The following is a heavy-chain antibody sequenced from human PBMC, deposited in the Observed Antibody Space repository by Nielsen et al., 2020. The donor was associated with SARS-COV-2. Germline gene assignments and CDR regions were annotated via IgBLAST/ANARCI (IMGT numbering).Heavy chain of an antibody. CDR2: MNNNNGNT. Sequence: ASVKVSCKASGYTFTGYYIHWVGQAAGKGVEWMGWMNNNNGNTKYAQKFQDWVTMTRDTSINTAYIELSRLRSDDMAVYFCARRGHDNSGYYWDYWGQGTLVTVSS. J-gene: IGHJ4*02. CDR3: ARRGHDNSGYYWDY. D-gene: IGHD3-22*01. V-gene: IGHV1-2*04. CDR1: GYTFTGYY.